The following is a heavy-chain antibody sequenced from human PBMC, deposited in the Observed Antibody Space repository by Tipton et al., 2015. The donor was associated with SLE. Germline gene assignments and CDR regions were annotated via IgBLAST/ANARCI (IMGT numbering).Heavy chain of an antibody. V-gene: IGHV3-74*01. J-gene: IGHJ6*02. Sequence: SLRLSCAASGFTVGSNHMSWVRQAPGKGLVWVSRINSDGSSTSYADSVKGRFTISRDNAKNTLYLQMNSLRAEDTAVHYCARGEYCSSTSCQDYGMDVWGQGTPVTVSS. D-gene: IGHD2-2*01. CDR1: GFTVGSNH. CDR2: INSDGSST. CDR3: ARGEYCSSTSCQDYGMDV.